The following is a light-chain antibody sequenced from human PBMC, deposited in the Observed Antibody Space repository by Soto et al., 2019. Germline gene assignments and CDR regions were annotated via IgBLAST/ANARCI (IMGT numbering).Light chain of an antibody. J-gene: IGKJ1*01. CDR1: QSISSW. V-gene: IGKV1-5*01. Sequence: DIQMTQSPSTLSASVGDRVTITCRASQSISSWLAWYQQKPGKAPKLLIYDASSLESGVPSRFSGSGSGTEFTLTISSLQPDDVATYYCQQNKGTFGQGTKVEIK. CDR3: QQNKGT. CDR2: DAS.